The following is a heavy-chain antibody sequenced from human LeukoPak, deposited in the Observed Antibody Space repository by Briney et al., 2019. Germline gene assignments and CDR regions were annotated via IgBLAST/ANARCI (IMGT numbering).Heavy chain of an antibody. V-gene: IGHV1-2*02. CDR2: INLNSGGT. D-gene: IGHD6-13*01. J-gene: IGHJ4*02. CDR3: ARGIAAAATNYYFDY. Sequence: ASVKVSCKASGYTFTGYYMHWVRQAPGQGLEWMGWINLNSGGTNYAQKFQGRVTMTRDTSISTAYMELSRLRSDDTAVYYCARGIAAAATNYYFDYWGQGTLVTVCS. CDR1: GYTFTGYY.